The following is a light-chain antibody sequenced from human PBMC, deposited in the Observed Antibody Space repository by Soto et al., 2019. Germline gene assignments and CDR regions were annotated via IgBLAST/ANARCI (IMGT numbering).Light chain of an antibody. CDR1: QSISRW. V-gene: IGKV1-5*01. CDR3: QQYKSYPVT. CDR2: DAS. Sequence: DIQMTQSPSTLSASVGDRVTITCRASQSISRWLARYQQKPGKAPKPLIYDASSLQSGVPSRFSGSGSGTEFTLTISSLQPDDFATYYCQQYKSYPVTFGQGTKVDIK. J-gene: IGKJ1*01.